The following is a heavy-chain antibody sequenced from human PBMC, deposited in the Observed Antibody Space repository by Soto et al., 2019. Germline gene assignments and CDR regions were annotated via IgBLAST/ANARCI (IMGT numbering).Heavy chain of an antibody. Sequence: GGSLRLSCAASEFTFSNYAMHWVRQPPGKGLQWLAVISYDGNNKYYADSVEGRFTISRDNSKNTVYLQMNSLRLEDTAVYYCARGPSYSDSYFDYWAQGTLVTVSS. D-gene: IGHD4-17*01. CDR1: EFTFSNYA. CDR2: ISYDGNNK. J-gene: IGHJ4*02. V-gene: IGHV3-30*03. CDR3: ARGPSYSDSYFDY.